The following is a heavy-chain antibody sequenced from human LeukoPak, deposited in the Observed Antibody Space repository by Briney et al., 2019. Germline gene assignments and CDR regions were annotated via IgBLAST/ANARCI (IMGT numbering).Heavy chain of an antibody. CDR1: EFTFSSYA. D-gene: IGHD2-2*01. V-gene: IGHV3-30-3*01. CDR3: ARDLSYCTIASCSYYYYGMDV. J-gene: IGHJ6*02. Sequence: GGSLRLSCAASEFTFSSYAMHWVRQAPGKGLEGVAAISFDGNNEYSADSVKGRFTISRDNAKNSLYLQMNSLRAEDAAVYYCARDLSYCTIASCSYYYYGMDVWGQGTTVTVSS. CDR2: ISFDGNNE.